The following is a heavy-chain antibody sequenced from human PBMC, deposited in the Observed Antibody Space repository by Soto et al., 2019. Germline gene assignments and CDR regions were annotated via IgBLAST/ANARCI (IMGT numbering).Heavy chain of an antibody. D-gene: IGHD1-26*01. Sequence: GGSLRLSCAASGVTFSSYSMSWVRQAPGKGLEWVSSISGGGGGTIYSADSVKGRFTISRDNSKNTLYLQMNSLRVEDTAVYYCAKDSGGSFGYWGQGTLVTVSS. CDR2: ISGGGGGTI. J-gene: IGHJ4*02. CDR3: AKDSGGSFGY. CDR1: GVTFSSYS. V-gene: IGHV3-23*01.